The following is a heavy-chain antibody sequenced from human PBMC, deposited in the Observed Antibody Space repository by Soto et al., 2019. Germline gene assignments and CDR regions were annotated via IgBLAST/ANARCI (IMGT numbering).Heavy chain of an antibody. CDR2: IIPIFDTA. CDR3: ARNGTLTGYSYGMDV. D-gene: IGHD1-1*01. J-gene: IGHJ6*02. Sequence: GASVKVSCKASGYTFSDFTINWVRQAPGQRLEWMGGIIPIFDTANYAENFQGRVTITADESTSTSFMEVSSLRSEDTAVYYCARNGTLTGYSYGMDVWGQGTMVTVSS. V-gene: IGHV1-69*13. CDR1: GYTFSDFT.